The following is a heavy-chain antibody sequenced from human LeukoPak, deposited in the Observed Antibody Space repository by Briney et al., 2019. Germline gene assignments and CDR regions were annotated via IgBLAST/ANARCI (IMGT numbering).Heavy chain of an antibody. V-gene: IGHV1-2*02. CDR2: INPNSGGT. CDR3: ASTVVPAAIRFDY. D-gene: IGHD2-2*02. Sequence: ASVKVSCXASGYTFTGYYMHWVRPAPGQGLEWMGWINPNSGGTNYAQKFQGRVTMTRDTSISTAYMELSRLRSDDTAVYYCASTVVPAAIRFDYWGQGTLVTVSS. J-gene: IGHJ4*02. CDR1: GYTFTGYY.